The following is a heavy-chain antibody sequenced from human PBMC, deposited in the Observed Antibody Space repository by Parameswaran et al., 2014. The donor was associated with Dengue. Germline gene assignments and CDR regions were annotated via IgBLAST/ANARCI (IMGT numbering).Heavy chain of an antibody. D-gene: IGHD3-16*02. CDR2: IDWDDDK. J-gene: IGHJ4*02. Sequence: RWIRQPPGKALEWLALIDWDDDKYYSTSLKTRLTISKDTSKNQVVLTMTNMDPVDTATYYCARTLYYDYVWGSYRIDYWGQGTLVTVSS. V-gene: IGHV2-70*01. CDR3: ARTLYYDYVWGSYRIDY.